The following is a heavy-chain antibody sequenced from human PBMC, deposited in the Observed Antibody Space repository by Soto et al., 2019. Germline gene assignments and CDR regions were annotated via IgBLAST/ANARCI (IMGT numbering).Heavy chain of an antibody. J-gene: IGHJ5*02. Sequence: TLSLTCAVYGGSVNGYYWNWIRQPPGKGLKWIGEINHTGGTHYNPSLKSRVTMSVDTSKNQFSLRLSSVTAADTAIYYCATRITVFGLLIPPFDPWGQGTQVTVSS. CDR3: ATRITVFGLLIPPFDP. D-gene: IGHD3-3*01. CDR1: GGSVNGYY. V-gene: IGHV4-34*01. CDR2: INHTGGT.